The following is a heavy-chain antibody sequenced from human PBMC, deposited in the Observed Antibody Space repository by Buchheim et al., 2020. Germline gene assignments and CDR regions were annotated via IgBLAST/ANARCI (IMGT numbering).Heavy chain of an antibody. CDR3: ARDRNYYDSNGLPY. V-gene: IGHV1-69*08. Sequence: QVQLAQSGAEVKKPGSSVKVSCKSSGGTFSSYTISWVRQAPGQGLEWMGKIIPIFGVAKYAQRFRDRVTITADKSTSTAYMELSSLRSEDTAVYYCARDRNYYDSNGLPYWGQGTL. J-gene: IGHJ4*02. CDR2: IIPIFGVA. CDR1: GGTFSSYT. D-gene: IGHD3-22*01.